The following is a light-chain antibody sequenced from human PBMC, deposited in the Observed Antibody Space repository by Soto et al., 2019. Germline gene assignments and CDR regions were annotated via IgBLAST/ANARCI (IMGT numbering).Light chain of an antibody. CDR1: QSVSSY. CDR3: QPRSNSPVT. V-gene: IGKV3-11*01. Sequence: EIVRTQSPATLSVAPGERATLACRASQSVSSYLACYQQKPGQAPRLLIYDASNRATGIPARFSGSGSGTDFTLPISSLAPEDFAVYYCQPRSNSPVTFRQGTKVDI. CDR2: DAS. J-gene: IGKJ1*01.